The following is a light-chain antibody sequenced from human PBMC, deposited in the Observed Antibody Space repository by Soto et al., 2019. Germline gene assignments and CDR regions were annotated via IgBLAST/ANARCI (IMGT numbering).Light chain of an antibody. CDR3: NSYTSSSTPYV. CDR1: SSDVGVYKY. Sequence: QSALTQPASVSGSPGQSITISCTGTSSDVGVYKYVSWYQQHPGKAPKLMIYDVNYRPSGVSNRFSGSKSGNTASLTISGLQAEDEADYYCNSYTSSSTPYVFGTGTKVTVL. J-gene: IGLJ1*01. V-gene: IGLV2-14*01. CDR2: DVN.